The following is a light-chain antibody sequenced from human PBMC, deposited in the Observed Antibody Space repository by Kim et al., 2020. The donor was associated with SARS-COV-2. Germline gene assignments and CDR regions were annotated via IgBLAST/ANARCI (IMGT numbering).Light chain of an antibody. J-gene: IGKJ1*01. V-gene: IGKV3-11*01. CDR2: DAS. Sequence: ETVLTQSPGTLSLFPGERATLSCRASQSVSSNYLAWYQHKPGQAPTLLIYDASNRATGIPARFSGSGSGTDFTLTISSLEPEDFAVYYCQQRSNWPPWTFGQGTKVEIK. CDR1: QSVSSN. CDR3: QQRSNWPPWT.